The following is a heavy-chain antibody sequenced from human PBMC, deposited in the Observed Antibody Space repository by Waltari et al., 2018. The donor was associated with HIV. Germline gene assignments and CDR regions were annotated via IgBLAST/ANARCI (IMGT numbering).Heavy chain of an antibody. Sequence: QLQLQESGPGLVKPSETLSLTCTVSGGTISSSEYYWGWIRRPPGNGLEWIGNMYYGGSTYYNPSLKSRVTISVDTSKNQFSLKLDSVTAADTAVYFCARQVRGHGFLANLYYFDFWGQGALVTVSS. CDR2: MYYGGST. D-gene: IGHD3-3*01. V-gene: IGHV4-39*01. CDR1: GGTISSSEYY. CDR3: ARQVRGHGFLANLYYFDF. J-gene: IGHJ4*02.